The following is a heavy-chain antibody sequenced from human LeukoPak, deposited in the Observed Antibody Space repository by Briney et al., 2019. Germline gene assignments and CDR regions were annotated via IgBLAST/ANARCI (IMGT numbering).Heavy chain of an antibody. CDR3: SRESGPYSPFGH. D-gene: IGHD1-26*01. CDR2: ISLSGYT. J-gene: IGHJ4*02. CDR1: GGSITTTNH. V-gene: IGHV4-4*02. Sequence: SGTLSLTCGVSGGSITTTNHWSGVRQSPGRGLEWIGEISLSGYTGFNPSLRGRVTMSLDESKSHLSLTLTSVTAADTAIYYCSRESGPYSPFGHWGQGILVTVTT.